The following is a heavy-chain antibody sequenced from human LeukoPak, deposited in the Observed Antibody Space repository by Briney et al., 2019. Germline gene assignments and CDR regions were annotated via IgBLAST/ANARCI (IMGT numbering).Heavy chain of an antibody. J-gene: IGHJ6*02. Sequence: SETLSLTCAVYGGSFSNYYWSWIRQPPGKGLEWIGEINHSGSTNYNPSLKSRVTISVDTSKNQFSLKLSSVTAADTAVYYCLGVGDYADGMDVWGQGTTVTVSS. V-gene: IGHV4-34*03. CDR1: GGSFSNYY. CDR2: INHSGST. CDR3: LGVGDYADGMDV. D-gene: IGHD4-17*01.